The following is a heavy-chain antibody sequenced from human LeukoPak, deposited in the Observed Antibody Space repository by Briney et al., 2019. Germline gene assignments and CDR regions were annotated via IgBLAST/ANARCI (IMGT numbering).Heavy chain of an antibody. CDR1: GFTFSSSS. D-gene: IGHD5-24*01. CDR3: ARVKDGYNRGAFDI. CDR2: ISSSSSTI. J-gene: IGHJ3*02. Sequence: PGGSLRLSCAASGFTFSSSSMNWVRQAPGKGLEWVSYISSSSSTIYYADSVKGRFTISRDNAKNSLYLQMNTLRAEDTAVYYCARVKDGYNRGAFDIWGQGTMVTVSS. V-gene: IGHV3-48*01.